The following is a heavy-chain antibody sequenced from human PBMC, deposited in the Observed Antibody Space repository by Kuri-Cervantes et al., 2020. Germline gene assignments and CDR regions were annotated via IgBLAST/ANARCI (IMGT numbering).Heavy chain of an antibody. CDR2: IYHSGST. D-gene: IGHD1-7*01. J-gene: IGHJ6*02. CDR1: GGSISSGGYS. V-gene: IGHV4-30-2*02. CDR3: ARHGAGVDRYLTGTTYYYYYGMDV. Sequence: SQTLSLTCAVSGGSISSGGYSWSWIRQPPGKGLEWIGYIYHSGSTYYNPSLKSRVTISVDRSKNQFSLKLSSVTAADTAVYYCARHGAGVDRYLTGTTYYYYYGMDVWGQGTTVTVSS.